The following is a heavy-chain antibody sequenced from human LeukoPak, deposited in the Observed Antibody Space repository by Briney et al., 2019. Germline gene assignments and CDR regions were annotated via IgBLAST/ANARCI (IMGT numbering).Heavy chain of an antibody. D-gene: IGHD6-13*01. V-gene: IGHV3-15*01. J-gene: IGHJ4*02. CDR1: GFTFSDYY. Sequence: PGGSLRLSCAASGFTFSDYYMSWIRQAPGKGLEWVGRIKSKTDGGTTDYAAPVKGRFTISRDDSKNTLYLQMNSLKTEDTAVYYCVRVVTTGSGWYHFDNWGQGTLATVSS. CDR2: IKSKTDGGTT. CDR3: VRVVTTGSGWYHFDN.